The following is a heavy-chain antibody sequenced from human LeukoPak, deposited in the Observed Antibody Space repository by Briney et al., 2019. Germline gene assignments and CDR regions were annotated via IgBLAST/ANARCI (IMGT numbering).Heavy chain of an antibody. Sequence: GESLKISSKGSGFSFASSWIGCVRQMPGKGLEWMGIIYPGDSHTRYSPSFQGQVTISADMSITTAYLQWSSLKASYTAMYYCARRLIAAGWDYLDYWGQGTLVTVSS. CDR1: GFSFASSW. J-gene: IGHJ4*02. CDR2: IYPGDSHT. CDR3: ARRLIAAGWDYLDY. D-gene: IGHD6-13*01. V-gene: IGHV5-51*01.